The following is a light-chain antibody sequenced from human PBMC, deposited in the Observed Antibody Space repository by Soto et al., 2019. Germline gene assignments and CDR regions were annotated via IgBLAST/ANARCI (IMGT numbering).Light chain of an antibody. V-gene: IGKV1-39*01. CDR3: QQSYSTPRT. CDR2: AAS. CDR1: QSISSY. Sequence: DIQMTQSPSSLSASVGDRVTITCRASQSISSYLNWYQQKPRKAPKLLIYAASSLQSGVPSRFSGIGSGTDFTLTISSLQPEDFATYYCQQSYSTPRTFGQGTKVEIK. J-gene: IGKJ1*01.